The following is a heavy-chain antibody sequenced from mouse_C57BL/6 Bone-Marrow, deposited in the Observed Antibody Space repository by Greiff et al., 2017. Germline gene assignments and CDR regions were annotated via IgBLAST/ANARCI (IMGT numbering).Heavy chain of an antibody. CDR2: IYPGDGDT. D-gene: IGHD2-12*01. CDR1: GYAFSSSW. V-gene: IGHV1-82*01. CDR3: ARKGSNDPRMDAMDY. J-gene: IGHJ4*01. Sequence: QVQLQQSGPELVKPGASVKISCKASGYAFSSSWMNWVKQRPGKGLEWIGRIYPGDGDTNYNGKFKGKATLTADKSSSTAYMQLSSLTSEDSAVYFCARKGSNDPRMDAMDYWGQGTSVTVSS.